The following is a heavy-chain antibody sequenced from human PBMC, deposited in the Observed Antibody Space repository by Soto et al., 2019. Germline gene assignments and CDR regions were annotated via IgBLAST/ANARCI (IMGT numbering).Heavy chain of an antibody. CDR1: GFIFSSSA. CDR3: AAGGYYYYGMDV. V-gene: IGHV1-58*02. D-gene: IGHD3-16*01. J-gene: IGHJ6*02. Sequence: QMQLVQSGPEVKKPGTSVKVSCKASGFIFSSSAMQWVRQARGQRLEWIGWIVVGSGNTNYAQRFQERVTITRDMSTSTAYMELSSLRSEDTAVYYCAAGGYYYYGMDVWGQATTVTVSS. CDR2: IVVGSGNT.